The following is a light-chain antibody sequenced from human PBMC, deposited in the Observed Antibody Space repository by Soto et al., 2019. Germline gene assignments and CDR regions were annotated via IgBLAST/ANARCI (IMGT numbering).Light chain of an antibody. Sequence: EIVLTQSPGTLYLSPGERATLSCRASQSVSSIYLAWFQQKPGQAPRLLIYDSSSRATGIPDRFSGSGSGTDFTLTISRLEPEDFAAYYCQQYGSSPSTLGPGNKRAIK. CDR3: QQYGSSPST. V-gene: IGKV3-20*01. CDR1: QSVSSIY. J-gene: IGKJ2*02. CDR2: DSS.